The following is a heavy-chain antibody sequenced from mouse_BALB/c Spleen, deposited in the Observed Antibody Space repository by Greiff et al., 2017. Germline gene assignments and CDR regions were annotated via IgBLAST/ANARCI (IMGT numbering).Heavy chain of an antibody. CDR3: ARRGGYDSYYFDY. CDR1: GYTFTSYV. D-gene: IGHD2-2*01. V-gene: IGHV1-14*01. J-gene: IGHJ2*01. CDR2: INPYNDGT. Sequence: EVQLQQSGPELVKPGASVKMSCKASGYTFTSYVMHWVKQKPGQGLEWIGYINPYNDGTKYNEKFKGKATLTSDKSSSTAYMELSSLTSEDSAVYYCARRGGYDSYYFDYWGQGTTLTVSS.